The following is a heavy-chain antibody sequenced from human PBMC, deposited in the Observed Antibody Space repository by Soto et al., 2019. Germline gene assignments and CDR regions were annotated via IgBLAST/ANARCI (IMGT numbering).Heavy chain of an antibody. J-gene: IGHJ6*02. Sequence: SGPTLGTPTRPLRLPSPFLGFSLKTKGRRVSWIRHPPGKALEWLALIDWDDDKYYSTSLKTRLTISKDTSKNQVVLTMTNMDPVDTATYYCARIRSRPGHYGMDVWGQGTTVTVSS. CDR1: GFSLKTKGRR. CDR3: ARIRSRPGHYGMDV. V-gene: IGHV2-70*01. CDR2: IDWDDDK. D-gene: IGHD6-6*01.